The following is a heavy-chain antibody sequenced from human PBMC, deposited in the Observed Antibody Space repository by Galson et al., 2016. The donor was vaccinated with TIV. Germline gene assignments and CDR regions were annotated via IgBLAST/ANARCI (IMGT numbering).Heavy chain of an antibody. D-gene: IGHD3-10*01. Sequence: ASGGKFSSYVISWVRQAPGQGLVWMGRIIPIFGTTKYALKFQGRVTITADESTDTAYVELNSLTSEATAVYYCARVTNYYDNCFDPWGQGTLVTVSS. J-gene: IGHJ5*02. CDR2: IIPIFGTT. CDR3: ARVTNYYDNCFDP. CDR1: GGKFSSYV. V-gene: IGHV1-69*15.